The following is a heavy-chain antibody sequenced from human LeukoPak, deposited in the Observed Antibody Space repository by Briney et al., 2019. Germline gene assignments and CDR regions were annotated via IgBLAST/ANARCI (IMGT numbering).Heavy chain of an antibody. CDR3: ARGGGLDV. CDR2: INHNGNVN. D-gene: IGHD3-16*01. J-gene: IGHJ6*02. Sequence: GGSLRLSCAASGFTFSSYWMNWARQAPGKELGWVASINHNGNVNYYVDSVKGRFTISRDNAKNSLYLQMSNLRAEDTAVYFCARGGGLDVWGQGATVTVSS. CDR1: GFTFSSYW. V-gene: IGHV3-7*03.